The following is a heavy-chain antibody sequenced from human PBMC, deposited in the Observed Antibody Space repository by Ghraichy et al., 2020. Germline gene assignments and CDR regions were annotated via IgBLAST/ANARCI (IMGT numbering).Heavy chain of an antibody. CDR1: GFTFSTYA. CDR3: AKDRYCSTTSCLAGYYYDYMDV. D-gene: IGHD2-2*01. J-gene: IGHJ6*03. Sequence: GESLNISCAASGFTFSTYAMTWVRQAPGKGLEWVSGISGSGGITYYADSVKGRFTISRDNSKNTLFLQMNSLRDEDTAVYYCAKDRYCSTTSCLAGYYYDYMDVWGKGTTVTVSS. CDR2: ISGSGGIT. V-gene: IGHV3-23*01.